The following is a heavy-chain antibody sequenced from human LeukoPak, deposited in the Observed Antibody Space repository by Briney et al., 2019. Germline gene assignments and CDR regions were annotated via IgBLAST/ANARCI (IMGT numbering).Heavy chain of an antibody. Sequence: PSETLSLTCTVSGGSISSYYWSWLRQPAGKGLEWIGRIYTSGSTTYNPSLKSRVTMSVGTSKNQFSLKLSSVTAADTAVYYCAREAPSDYDILTGYGEFDYWGQGTLVTVSS. CDR3: AREAPSDYDILTGYGEFDY. D-gene: IGHD3-9*01. CDR2: IYTSGST. J-gene: IGHJ4*02. CDR1: GGSISSYY. V-gene: IGHV4-4*07.